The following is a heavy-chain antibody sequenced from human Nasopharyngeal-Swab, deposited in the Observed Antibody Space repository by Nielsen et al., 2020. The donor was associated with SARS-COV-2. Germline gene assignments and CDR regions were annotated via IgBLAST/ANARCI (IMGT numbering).Heavy chain of an antibody. V-gene: IGHV5-10-1*01. D-gene: IGHD3-3*01. CDR3: ARGGFTTPYGMDV. Sequence: GESLKISCKGSGSSFPSYWISWVRQMPGKGLEWMGRIDPSDSYTNYSPSFQGHVTISADKSISTAYLQWSSLKASDTAMYYCARGGFTTPYGMDVWGQGTTVTVSS. CDR1: GSSFPSYW. CDR2: IDPSDSYT. J-gene: IGHJ6*02.